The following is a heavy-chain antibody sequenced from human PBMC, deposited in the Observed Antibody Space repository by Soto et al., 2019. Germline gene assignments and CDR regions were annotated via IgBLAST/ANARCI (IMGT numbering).Heavy chain of an antibody. V-gene: IGHV1-8*01. Sequence: ASVKVSCKASGYTFTSFDINWVRQATGQGLEWMGRMNPNSGDTGYAQNFQGRVTMTRNTSISTAYMELSSLRSEDTAIYYCARGSYYVDYWGQGILVTVSS. CDR3: ARGSYYVDY. CDR1: GYTFTSFD. J-gene: IGHJ4*02. D-gene: IGHD1-26*01. CDR2: MNPNSGDT.